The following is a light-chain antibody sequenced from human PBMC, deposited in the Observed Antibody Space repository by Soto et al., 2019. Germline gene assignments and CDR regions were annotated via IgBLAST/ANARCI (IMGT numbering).Light chain of an antibody. Sequence: QCALTQSASASGSPGQSITISCTGTSSDVGAYNYVSWFQQHPGKAPKLMIYEVSNRPSGISSRFSGSKSGNTASLTISGLQAEDDADYYCSSYTSTSTLVFGGGTKLTVL. CDR2: EVS. J-gene: IGLJ2*01. CDR1: SSDVGAYNY. CDR3: SSYTSTSTLV. V-gene: IGLV2-14*01.